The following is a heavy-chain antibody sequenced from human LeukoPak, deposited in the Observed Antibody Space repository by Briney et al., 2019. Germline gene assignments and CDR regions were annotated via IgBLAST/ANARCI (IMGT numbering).Heavy chain of an antibody. CDR3: ARGQYTDGLSY. V-gene: IGHV3-7*03. CDR1: GFTFSTYW. Sequence: PGGSLRLSCAASGFTFSTYWMTWVRQAPGKGLEWVAIIKPDGSEKYYVDSVKGRSTISRDNAENSLFLQMNGLRPEDTAVFYCARGQYTDGLSYWGQGTLVTVSS. CDR2: IKPDGSEK. J-gene: IGHJ4*02. D-gene: IGHD5-24*01.